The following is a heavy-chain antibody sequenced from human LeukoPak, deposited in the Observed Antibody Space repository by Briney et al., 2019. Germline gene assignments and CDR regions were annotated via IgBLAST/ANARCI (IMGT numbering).Heavy chain of an antibody. V-gene: IGHV3-23*01. CDR1: GFTFSSYA. CDR2: ISGSGGST. J-gene: IGHJ4*02. D-gene: IGHD2-2*01. Sequence: PGGSLRLSCAASGFTFSSYAMSWVRQAPGKGLEWVSAISGSGGSTYYADSVKGRLTISRDNSKNTLYLQMNSLRAEDTAVYYCAKASGIVVVPAAMPADYWGQGTLVTVSS. CDR3: AKASGIVVVPAAMPADY.